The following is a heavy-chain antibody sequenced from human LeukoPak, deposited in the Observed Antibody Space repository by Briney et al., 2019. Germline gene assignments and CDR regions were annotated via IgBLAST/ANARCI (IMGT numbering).Heavy chain of an antibody. V-gene: IGHV5-51*01. CDR1: GYSFTSYW. CDR3: ARLDSDYTNPLDP. J-gene: IGHJ5*02. D-gene: IGHD4-11*01. Sequence: GESLKISCKGSGYSFTSYWIGWVRPVPGKGLEWMGIIYPGDSDTRYSPSFQGQVTISADKSISTAYLQWSSLKASDTAMYYCARLDSDYTNPLDPWGQGTLVTVSS. CDR2: IYPGDSDT.